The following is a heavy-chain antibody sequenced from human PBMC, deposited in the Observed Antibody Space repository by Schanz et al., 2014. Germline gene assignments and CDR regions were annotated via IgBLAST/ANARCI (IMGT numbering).Heavy chain of an antibody. D-gene: IGHD1-20*01. V-gene: IGHV1-18*01. Sequence: QLMQSGSEVRKPGASVKVSCKASGYIFGSHGMTWVRQAPGQGPELMGWINAHTGNTQYAQKFQGRVNMTRDTVATKVHLELTRLRTDDTAIYYCARVHIATYGYNGPGAFDVWGQGTRVTVSS. J-gene: IGHJ3*01. CDR2: INAHTGNT. CDR1: GYIFGSHG. CDR3: ARVHIATYGYNGPGAFDV.